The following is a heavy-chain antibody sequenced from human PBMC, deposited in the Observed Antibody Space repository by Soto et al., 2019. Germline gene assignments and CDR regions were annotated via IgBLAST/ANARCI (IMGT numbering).Heavy chain of an antibody. CDR2: ISSSSSTI. J-gene: IGHJ4*02. Sequence: GGSLRLSCAASGFTFSSYSMNWVRQAPGKGLEWVSYISSSSSTIYYADSVKGRFTISRDNAKNSLYLQMNSLRAEDTAVYYCARELTTLSWAYYFDYWGQGTLVTVSS. CDR1: GFTFSSYS. CDR3: ARELTTLSWAYYFDY. D-gene: IGHD2-15*01. V-gene: IGHV3-48*04.